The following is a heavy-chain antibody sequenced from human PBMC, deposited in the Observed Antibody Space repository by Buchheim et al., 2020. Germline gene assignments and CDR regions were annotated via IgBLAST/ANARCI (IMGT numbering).Heavy chain of an antibody. J-gene: IGHJ6*02. CDR2: IWFDGSQQ. CDR1: GFDFSTYG. D-gene: IGHD1-14*01. Sequence: GQLLESGGGVVQPGRSLRLSCAASGFDFSTYGMHWVRQAPGKGLEWLAIIWFDGSQQYCADSVKGRFTISRDNSKNTLYLQMNSLRAEDTAVYYCAKDIRGRDYYGMDVWGQGTT. V-gene: IGHV3-33*06. CDR3: AKDIRGRDYYGMDV.